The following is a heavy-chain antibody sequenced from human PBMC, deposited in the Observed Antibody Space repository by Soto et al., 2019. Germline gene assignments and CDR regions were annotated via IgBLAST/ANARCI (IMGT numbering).Heavy chain of an antibody. D-gene: IGHD3-22*01. CDR1: GFTFSSYA. CDR2: ISGSGGST. J-gene: IGHJ6*02. CDR3: ANCDSSGYYHTGEYYYYYGMDV. Sequence: PGGSLRLSCAASGFTFSSYAMSWVRQAPGKGLEWVSAISGSGGSTYYADSVKGRFTISRDNSKNTLYLQMNSLRAEDTAVYYCANCDSSGYYHTGEYYYYYGMDVWGQGTTVTVSS. V-gene: IGHV3-23*01.